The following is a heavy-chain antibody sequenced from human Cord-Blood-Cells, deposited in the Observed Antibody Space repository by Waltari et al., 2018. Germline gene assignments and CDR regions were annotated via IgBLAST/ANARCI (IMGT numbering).Heavy chain of an antibody. CDR1: GCTFSSYA. J-gene: IGHJ4*02. CDR2: ISGSGGST. D-gene: IGHD1-1*01. CDR3: AKGYDWNYDY. Sequence: EVQLLESGGGLVQPGGSLRLSCAASGCTFSSYAMRWVRQAPGKGLEWVSAISGSGGSTYYADSVKGRLTISRDNSKNTLYLQMNSLRAEDTAVYYCAKGYDWNYDYWGQGTLVTVSS. V-gene: IGHV3-23*01.